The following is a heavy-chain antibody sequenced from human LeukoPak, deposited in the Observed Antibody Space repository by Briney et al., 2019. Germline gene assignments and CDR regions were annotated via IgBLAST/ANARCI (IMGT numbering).Heavy chain of an antibody. J-gene: IGHJ4*02. CDR1: GFTVSNNY. CDR3: ARGQIGVAGLDY. CDR2: VFSGGDT. Sequence: GGSLRLSCAAAGFTVSNNYIHWVRQAPGKGLEWVSVVFSGGDTYYADSVKGRFTISRDNSKNAIYLQMNSLRVEDTAIYYCARGQIGVAGLDYWGQGTPVTVSS. V-gene: IGHV3-53*01. D-gene: IGHD6-19*01.